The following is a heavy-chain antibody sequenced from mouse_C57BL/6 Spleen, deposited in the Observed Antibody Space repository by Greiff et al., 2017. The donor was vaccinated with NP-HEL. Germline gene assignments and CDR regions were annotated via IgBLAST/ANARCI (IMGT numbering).Heavy chain of an antibody. Sequence: EVQLQQSGPELVKPGASVKISCKASGYTFTDYYMNWVKQSHGKSLEWIGDINPNNGGTSYNQKFKGKATLTVDKSSSTAYMELRSLTSEDSAVYYCAYGSSPYWYFDVWGTGTTVTVSS. CDR1: GYTFTDYY. V-gene: IGHV1-26*01. J-gene: IGHJ1*03. D-gene: IGHD1-1*01. CDR2: INPNNGGT. CDR3: AYGSSPYWYFDV.